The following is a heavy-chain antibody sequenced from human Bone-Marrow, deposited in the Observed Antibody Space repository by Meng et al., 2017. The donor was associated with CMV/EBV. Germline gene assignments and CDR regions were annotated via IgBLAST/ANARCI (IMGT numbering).Heavy chain of an antibody. CDR2: IKQDGSEK. CDR1: GFTFSSYG. D-gene: IGHD3-22*01. Sequence: GESLKISCAASGFTFSSYGMHWVRQAPGKGLEWVANIKQDGSEKYYVDSVKGRFTISRDNAKNSLYLQMNSLRAEDTAVYYCAREFGGYSPYYYYGMDVWGQGTRVTVSS. J-gene: IGHJ6*02. V-gene: IGHV3-7*01. CDR3: AREFGGYSPYYYYGMDV.